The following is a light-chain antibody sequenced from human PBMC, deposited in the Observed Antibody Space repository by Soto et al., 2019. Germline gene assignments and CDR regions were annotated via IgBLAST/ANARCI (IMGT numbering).Light chain of an antibody. Sequence: DIQMTQSPSSLSASVGDRVTITCRASQSISSYLNWYQQKPGKAPKLLIYAASTLRSGVPSRFSGSGSGTQFTLTINNLQPEDSATYFCLQDHDYPWTFGHGTKVDIK. J-gene: IGKJ1*01. CDR2: AAS. CDR1: QSISSY. CDR3: LQDHDYPWT. V-gene: IGKV1-39*01.